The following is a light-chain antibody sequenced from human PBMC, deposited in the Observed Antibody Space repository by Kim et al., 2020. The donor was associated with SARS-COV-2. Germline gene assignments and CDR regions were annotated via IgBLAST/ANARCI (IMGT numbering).Light chain of an antibody. Sequence: VPPGERATLSCRASQNVGSSLAWYQQKPGQAPRLLIYDASTRATVIPARFSGSGSGTEFTLTISSLQSEDFAVYYCHQYNNWPLYSFGQGTKLEI. CDR1: QNVGSS. V-gene: IGKV3-15*01. CDR3: HQYNNWPLYS. J-gene: IGKJ2*03. CDR2: DAS.